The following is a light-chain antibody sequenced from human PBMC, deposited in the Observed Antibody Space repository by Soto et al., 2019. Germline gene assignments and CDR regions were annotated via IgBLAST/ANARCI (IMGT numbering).Light chain of an antibody. CDR1: QNIRSR. CDR2: AAS. J-gene: IGKJ4*01. CDR3: QQLERYPST. V-gene: IGKV1-5*01. Sequence: HMTQSPATLSASVGDRVTITFLASQNIRSRLAWFQQKPGKAPKLLIYAASTLQSGVPSRFSGSGSGTDFTLTISSLQPEDFATYYCQQLERYPSTFGGGTKVDIK.